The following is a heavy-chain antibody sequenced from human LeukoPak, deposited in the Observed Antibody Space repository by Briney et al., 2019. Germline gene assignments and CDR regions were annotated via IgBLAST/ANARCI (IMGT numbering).Heavy chain of an antibody. CDR1: GDSVSSNSAA. J-gene: IGHJ4*02. CDR2: TYYRSKWYS. CDR3: VREYSSSFDY. Sequence: PSQTLSLTCAISGDSVSSNSAAWNWIRQSPSRGLEWLGRTYYRSKWYSDYAVSVKSRITINADTSKNQSSLHVNSVTPEDTAVYYCVREYSSSFDYWGREPWSPSPQ. D-gene: IGHD6-6*01. V-gene: IGHV6-1*01.